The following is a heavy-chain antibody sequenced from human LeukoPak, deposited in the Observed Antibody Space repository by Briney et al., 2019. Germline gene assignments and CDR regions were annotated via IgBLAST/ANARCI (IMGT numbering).Heavy chain of an antibody. CDR2: INSDGSST. D-gene: IGHD3-3*01. J-gene: IGHJ5*02. Sequence: GGSLRLSCAASGFTFSSYWMHWVRQAPGKGLVWVSRINSDGSSTSYADSVKGRFTTSRDNAKNTLYLQMNSLRAEDTAVYYCARASYYDFWSGYYRGKYNWFDPWGQGTLVTVSS. CDR1: GFTFSSYW. V-gene: IGHV3-74*01. CDR3: ARASYYDFWSGYYRGKYNWFDP.